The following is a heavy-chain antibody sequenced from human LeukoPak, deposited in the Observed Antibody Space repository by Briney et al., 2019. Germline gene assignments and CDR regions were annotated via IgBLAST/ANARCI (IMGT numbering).Heavy chain of an antibody. Sequence: PGGSLRLSCVASGFTFSSYIMSWVRQAPGKGLEWVSSISGSGGTTYYADSVKGRVTISRDNSKNTMYLQMTSLRADDTAVYYCAKEWHYYDSSGYRTYFDYWGQGTLVTVSS. D-gene: IGHD3-22*01. V-gene: IGHV3-23*01. CDR3: AKEWHYYDSSGYRTYFDY. J-gene: IGHJ4*02. CDR2: ISGSGGTT. CDR1: GFTFSSYI.